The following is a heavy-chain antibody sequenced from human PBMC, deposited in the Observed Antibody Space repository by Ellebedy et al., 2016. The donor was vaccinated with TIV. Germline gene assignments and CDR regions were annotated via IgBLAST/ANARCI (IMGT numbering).Heavy chain of an antibody. V-gene: IGHV4-34*01. CDR2: INHSGST. Sequence: SETLSLTXAVYGGSFSGYYWSWIRQPPGKGLEWIGEINHSGSTNYNPSLKSRVTISVDTSKNQFSLKLSSVTAADTAVYYCAREGGVGATGNDAFDIWGQGTMVTVSS. J-gene: IGHJ3*02. CDR3: AREGGVGATGNDAFDI. D-gene: IGHD1-26*01. CDR1: GGSFSGYY.